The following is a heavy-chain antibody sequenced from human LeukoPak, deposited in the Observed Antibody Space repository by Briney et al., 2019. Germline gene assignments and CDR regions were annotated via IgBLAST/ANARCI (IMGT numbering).Heavy chain of an antibody. CDR1: GITFSSHA. V-gene: IGHV3-64*01. CDR2: ISSNGGNT. Sequence: GGSLRLSCAASGITFSSHAMYWFRQAPGKGLEFVSVISSNGGNTYYPNSVKGRFTISRDNSKNTLYLQMGSLRAEDMAVYYARRGTPYSSSSYHYDYYYMDVWGNGTTVTVSS. D-gene: IGHD6-6*01. J-gene: IGHJ6*03. CDR3: RRGTPYSSSSYHYDYYYMDV.